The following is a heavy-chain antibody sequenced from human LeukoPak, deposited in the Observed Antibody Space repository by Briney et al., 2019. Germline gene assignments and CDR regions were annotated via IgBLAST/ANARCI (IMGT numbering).Heavy chain of an antibody. Sequence: SETLSLTCTVSGASISNSDFYWGWIRQPPGKGLEWIGTLYYGGSPLYNASLTSRVSMSVETSKNQFSLRLSSVTAADTAVYYCARVNDCSGSSCFSRWFDPWGQGTLMTVSS. V-gene: IGHV4-39*07. CDR1: GASISNSDFY. J-gene: IGHJ5*02. CDR2: LYYGGSP. D-gene: IGHD2-15*01. CDR3: ARVNDCSGSSCFSRWFDP.